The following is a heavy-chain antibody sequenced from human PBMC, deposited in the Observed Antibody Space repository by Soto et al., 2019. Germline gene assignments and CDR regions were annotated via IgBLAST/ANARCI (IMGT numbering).Heavy chain of an antibody. CDR3: AREWYSGYEGRAAAFDI. CDR1: CYTFSSYG. Sequence: ASVKVSCQASCYTFSSYGITWGRPAPGQGLEWMGWISAYNGNTNYAQKLQGRVTMTTDTSTSTAYMELRSLRSDDTAVYYCAREWYSGYEGRAAAFDIWGQGTVVTVSS. J-gene: IGHJ3*02. V-gene: IGHV1-18*01. D-gene: IGHD5-12*01. CDR2: ISAYNGNT.